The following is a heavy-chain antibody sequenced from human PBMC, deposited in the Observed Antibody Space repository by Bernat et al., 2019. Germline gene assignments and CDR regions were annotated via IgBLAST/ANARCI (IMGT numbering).Heavy chain of an antibody. V-gene: IGHV3-30*18. CDR3: AKWSVAFDI. Sequence: MNWVRQAPGKGLEWVAVISYDGSNKYYADSVKGRFTISRDNSKNTLYLQMNSLRAEDTAVYYCAKWSVAFDIWGQGTMVTVSS. CDR2: ISYDGSNK. J-gene: IGHJ3*02. D-gene: IGHD3-3*01.